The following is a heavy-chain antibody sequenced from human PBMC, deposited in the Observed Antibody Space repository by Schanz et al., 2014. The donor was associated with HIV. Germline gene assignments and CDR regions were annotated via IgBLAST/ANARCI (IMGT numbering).Heavy chain of an antibody. V-gene: IGHV3-7*01. CDR2: IKEDGSEK. Sequence: EVQLVESGGGLVQPGGSLRLSCAASGFTFSRYWMTWVRQAPGKGLEWVANIKEDGSEKYHADSVNGRFTISRDNAKNSLFLQMESLRAEDTAVYYCARXXGEVWGQGTTVTVSS. CDR1: GFTFSRYW. J-gene: IGHJ6*02. CDR3: ARXXGEV.